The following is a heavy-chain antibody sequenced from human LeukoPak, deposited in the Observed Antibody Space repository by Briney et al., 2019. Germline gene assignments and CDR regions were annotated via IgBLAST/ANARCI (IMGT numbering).Heavy chain of an antibody. CDR3: ATSNDAKIAPFDH. D-gene: IGHD2-21*01. CDR1: GVSMSAYQ. V-gene: IGHV4-4*09. Sequence: SETLSLTCTVSGVSMSAYQWSWVRQFPEKGLEWIGCINTKGETSYNPSLKSRVTTSVDTSKSQFSLRLTSVTAADTAVYYCATSNDAKIAPFDHWGQGAPVTVSS. CDR2: INTKGET. J-gene: IGHJ4*02.